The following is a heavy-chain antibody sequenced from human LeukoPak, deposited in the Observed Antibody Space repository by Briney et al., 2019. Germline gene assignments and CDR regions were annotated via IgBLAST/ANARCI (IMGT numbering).Heavy chain of an antibody. CDR1: GFTFSSYS. CDR3: ARDLLGIALHAFDI. Sequence: GGSLRLSCAASGFTFSSYSMNWVRQAPGKGLEWVSYISSSSSVIYYADSVKGRFTISRDNAKNSLYLQMNSLRAEDTAVYYCARDLLGIALHAFDIWGQGTMLTVSS. D-gene: IGHD3-16*01. CDR2: ISSSSSVI. J-gene: IGHJ3*02. V-gene: IGHV3-48*01.